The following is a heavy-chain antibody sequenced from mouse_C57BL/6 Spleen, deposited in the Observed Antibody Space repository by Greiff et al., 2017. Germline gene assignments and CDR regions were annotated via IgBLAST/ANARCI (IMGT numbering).Heavy chain of an antibody. CDR3: AIEGYYYGRSYFDD. D-gene: IGHD1-1*01. J-gene: IGHJ2*01. V-gene: IGHV1-74*01. CDR2: INPYDSDT. CDR1: GYTFTSYW. Sequence: QVQLQQPGAELVKPGASVKVSCKASGYTFTSYWMHWVKQRPGQGLEWIGGINPYDSDTNYNEKFKGKATLTVDKSSSTAYMQLSSLTSEDSAVYYCAIEGYYYGRSYFDDWGQGTTVTVSS.